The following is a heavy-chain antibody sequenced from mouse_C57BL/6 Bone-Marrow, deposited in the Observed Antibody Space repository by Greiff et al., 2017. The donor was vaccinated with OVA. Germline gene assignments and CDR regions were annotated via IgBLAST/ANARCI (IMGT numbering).Heavy chain of an antibody. CDR3: ARRRFYYYGSSPFDY. D-gene: IGHD1-1*01. CDR2: ISYSGST. Sequence: VQLKQSGPGLAKPSQTLSLTCSVTGYSITSDYWNWLRKFPGNKLEYMGYISYSGSTYYNPSLKSRISITRDTSKNQYDLQLNSVTTEDTATYYCARRRFYYYGSSPFDYWGQGTTLTVSS. CDR1: GYSITSDY. J-gene: IGHJ2*01. V-gene: IGHV3-8*01.